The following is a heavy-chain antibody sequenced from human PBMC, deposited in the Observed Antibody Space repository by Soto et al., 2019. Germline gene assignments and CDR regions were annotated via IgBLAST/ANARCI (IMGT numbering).Heavy chain of an antibody. V-gene: IGHV3-15*01. J-gene: IGHJ4*02. D-gene: IGHD7-27*01. CDR2: IKSKTDGGTT. Sequence: GGSLRLSCAASGFTFSNAWMSWVRQAPGKGLEWVGRIKSKTDGGTTDYAAPVKGRFTISRDDSKNTLYLQMNSLKTEDAAVYCCTAVFLGYYFDYWGQGTLVTVSS. CDR1: GFTFSNAW. CDR3: TAVFLGYYFDY.